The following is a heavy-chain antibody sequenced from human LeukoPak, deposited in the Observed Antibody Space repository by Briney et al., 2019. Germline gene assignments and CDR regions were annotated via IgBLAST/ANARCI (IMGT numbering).Heavy chain of an antibody. V-gene: IGHV3-15*01. CDR3: TTTLSLRVRGVIRFSMDV. CDR1: GFTFGNAW. CDR2: IKSKTDGGTT. Sequence: GGSLRLSCAASGFTFGNAWMSWVRQAPGKGLEWVGRIKSKTDGGTTDYAAPVKGRFTISRDDSKNTLYLQMNSLKTEDTAVYYCTTTLSLRVRGVIRFSMDVWGQGTTVTVSS. D-gene: IGHD3-10*01. J-gene: IGHJ6*02.